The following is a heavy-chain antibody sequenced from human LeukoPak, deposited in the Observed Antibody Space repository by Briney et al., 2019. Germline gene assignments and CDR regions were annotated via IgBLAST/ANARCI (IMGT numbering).Heavy chain of an antibody. J-gene: IGHJ4*02. CDR2: TRFDGSKS. CDR1: GFNFFNHA. D-gene: IGHD3-16*01. V-gene: IGHV3-30*02. CDR3: AILGTENLLAGLGY. Sequence: PGGSLRLSCAASGFNFFNHAMHWVRQAPGKGLEWVAFTRFDGSKSYYSDSVKGRFTISRDNMKNTLYLQMNSLRAEDTAMYYCAILGTENLLAGLGYWGQGTLVTVSS.